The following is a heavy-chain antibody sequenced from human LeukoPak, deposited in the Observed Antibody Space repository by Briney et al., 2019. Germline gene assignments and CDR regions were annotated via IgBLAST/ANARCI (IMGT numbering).Heavy chain of an antibody. D-gene: IGHD4-11*01. CDR3: ARVASNYDFDY. J-gene: IGHJ4*02. Sequence: WVRQAPGKGLEWVSGINWNGGNTGYADSVKGRFTISRDNAQNSLYLQMNSLRAEDTALYYCARVASNYDFDYWGQGTLVSVSS. V-gene: IGHV3-20*03. CDR2: INWNGGNT.